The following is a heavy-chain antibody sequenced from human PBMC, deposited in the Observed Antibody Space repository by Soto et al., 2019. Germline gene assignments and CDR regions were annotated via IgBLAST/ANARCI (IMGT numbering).Heavy chain of an antibody. CDR3: ARDFEPEHVHAFDI. J-gene: IGHJ3*02. D-gene: IGHD1-1*01. CDR1: GYTFTGYY. Sequence: QVQLVQSGTEVKKPGASVKISCKASGYTFTGYYIYWVRQAPGQGLEWMGWINPNSGGTNYAQKFQGRVTMTRDTSISTAYMELSRLRSDDTAVYYCARDFEPEHVHAFDIWGQGTMVTVSS. V-gene: IGHV1-2*02. CDR2: INPNSGGT.